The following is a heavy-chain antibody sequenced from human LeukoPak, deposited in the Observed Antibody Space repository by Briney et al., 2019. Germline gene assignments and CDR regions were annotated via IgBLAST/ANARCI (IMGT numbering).Heavy chain of an antibody. J-gene: IGHJ4*02. D-gene: IGHD3-22*01. CDR2: IYSGGST. V-gene: IGHV3-53*01. CDR3: ARVQYYYDSKIFDY. Sequence: GGSLRLSCAASGLTVSINYMSWVRQAPGKGLEWVSVIYSGGSTYYADSVKGRFTISRDNSKNTLYLQMNSLRAEDTAVYYCARVQYYYDSKIFDYWGQGTLVTVSS. CDR1: GLTVSINY.